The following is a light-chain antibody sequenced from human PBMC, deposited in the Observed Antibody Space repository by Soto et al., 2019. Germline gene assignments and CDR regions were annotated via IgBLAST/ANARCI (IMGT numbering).Light chain of an antibody. CDR1: QNINIF. CDR3: QHSYCKSLA. CDR2: AAS. V-gene: IGKV1-39*01. Sequence: MYQSPSSLSASVVDSIAITCRASQNINIFLNWYQQKPGSAPIVVISAASNLESGVPSRFSGRGSGTEFTLTISNLQPEDFATYFCQHSYCKSLAFGRGTKVDIK. J-gene: IGKJ4*01.